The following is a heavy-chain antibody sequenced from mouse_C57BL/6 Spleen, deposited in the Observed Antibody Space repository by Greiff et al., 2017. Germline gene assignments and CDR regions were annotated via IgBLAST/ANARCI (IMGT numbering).Heavy chain of an antibody. Sequence: QVQLQQSGPELVKPGASVKISCKASGYAFSSSWMNWVKQRPGKGLEWIGRIYPGDGDTNYNGKFKGKATLTADKSSSTAYMQLRSLTSEDSAVYFCAGELQGFAYWGQGTLVTVSA. V-gene: IGHV1-82*01. CDR2: IYPGDGDT. D-gene: IGHD2-1*01. J-gene: IGHJ3*01. CDR1: GYAFSSSW. CDR3: AGELQGFAY.